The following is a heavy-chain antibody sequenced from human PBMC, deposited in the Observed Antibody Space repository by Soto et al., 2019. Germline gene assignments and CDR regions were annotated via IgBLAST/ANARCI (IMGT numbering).Heavy chain of an antibody. V-gene: IGHV3-48*01. CDR1: GFTFSSYS. CDR2: ISSSSSTI. CDR3: ARDRLEPPDAFDI. J-gene: IGHJ3*02. D-gene: IGHD1-1*01. Sequence: GGSLRLSCAASGFTFSSYSMNWVRQAPGKGLEWVSYISSSSSTIYYADSVKGRFTISRDNAKNSLYLQMNSLRAEDTAVYYCARDRLEPPDAFDIWGQGTMVTVSS.